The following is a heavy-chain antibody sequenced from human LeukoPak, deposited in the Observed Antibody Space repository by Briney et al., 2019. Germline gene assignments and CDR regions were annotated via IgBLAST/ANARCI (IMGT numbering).Heavy chain of an antibody. CDR3: ARGAYRYCSSTSCYPYYYYGMDV. D-gene: IGHD2-2*01. V-gene: IGHV4-34*01. CDR1: GGSFSGYY. CDR2: INHSGST. Sequence: SETLSLTCAVYGGSFSGYYWSWIRQPPGKGLEWIGEINHSGSTNYNPSLKSRVTISVDTSKNQFSLKLSSVTAADTAVYYCARGAYRYCSSTSCYPYYYYGMDVWGQGTTVTVSS. J-gene: IGHJ6*02.